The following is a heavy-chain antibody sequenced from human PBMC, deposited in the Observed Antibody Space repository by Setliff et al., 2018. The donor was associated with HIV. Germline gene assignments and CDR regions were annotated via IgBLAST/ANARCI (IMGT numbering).Heavy chain of an antibody. CDR1: GGSITSYY. J-gene: IGHJ4*02. CDR2: IFDSGTT. D-gene: IGHD3-10*01. Sequence: LSLTCTVSGGSITSYYWNWIRQSPGKGLEWIGYIFDSGTTKYNPSVTSRVTISVDAFKNQFFLQLISVTAADTAVYYCARQGGYNSPLMVWGQGKLVTSPQ. V-gene: IGHV4-59*08. CDR3: ARQGGYNSPLMV.